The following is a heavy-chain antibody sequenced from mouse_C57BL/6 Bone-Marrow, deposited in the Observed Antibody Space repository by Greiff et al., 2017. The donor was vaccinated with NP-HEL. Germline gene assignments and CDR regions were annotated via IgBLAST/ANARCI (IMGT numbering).Heavy chain of an antibody. D-gene: IGHD1-1*01. CDR2: INPYNGGT. Sequence: EVQLQQSGPVLVKPGASVKMSCKASGYTFTDYYMNWVKQSHGKSLEWIGVINPYNGGTSYNQKFKGKATLTVDKSSSTAYMELNSLTSEYSAVYYCARFNYGSSPYYFDYWGQGTTLTVSS. J-gene: IGHJ2*01. CDR1: GYTFTDYY. CDR3: ARFNYGSSPYYFDY. V-gene: IGHV1-19*01.